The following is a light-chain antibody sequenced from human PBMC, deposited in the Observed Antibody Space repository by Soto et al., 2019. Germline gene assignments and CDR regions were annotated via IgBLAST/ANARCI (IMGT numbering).Light chain of an antibody. V-gene: IGLV2-14*01. CDR1: SSDVGGYNY. J-gene: IGLJ3*02. Sequence: QSALTQPASVSGSPGQSITISCTGTSSDVGGYNYLSWYQQHPGKAPKLIIYDVSNRPSGVSNRFSGSKSGNTASLTISGLQAEDEADYYCSSYTSTSTGVFGGGTKLTVL. CDR2: DVS. CDR3: SSYTSTSTGV.